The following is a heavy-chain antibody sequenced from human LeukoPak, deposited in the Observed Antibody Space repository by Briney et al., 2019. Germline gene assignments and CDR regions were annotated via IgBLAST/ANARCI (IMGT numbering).Heavy chain of an antibody. CDR3: AKGYYYDSSGYYFLYYFDY. V-gene: IGHV3-30*18. CDR1: GFTFSSYG. CDR2: ISYDGSNK. D-gene: IGHD3-22*01. Sequence: GGSLRLSCAASGFTFSSYGMHWVRQAPGKGLEWVAVISYDGSNKYYADSVKGRFTISRDNSKNTLYLQMNSLRAEDTAVYYCAKGYYYDSSGYYFLYYFDYWGQGTLVTVSS. J-gene: IGHJ4*02.